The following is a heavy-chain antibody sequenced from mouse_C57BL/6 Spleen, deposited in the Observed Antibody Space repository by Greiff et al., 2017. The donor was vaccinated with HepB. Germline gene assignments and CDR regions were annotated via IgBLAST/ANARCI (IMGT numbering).Heavy chain of an antibody. CDR1: GYSFTGYY. J-gene: IGHJ4*01. CDR2: INPSTGGT. V-gene: IGHV1-42*01. D-gene: IGHD3-2*01. Sequence: VQLQQSGPELVKPGASVKISCKASGYSFTGYYMNWVKQSPEKSLEWIGEINPSTGGTTYNQKFKAKATLTVDKSSSTAYMQLKSLTSDDSAVYYCARGSLDSSRAMDYWGQGTSVTFSS. CDR3: ARGSLDSSRAMDY.